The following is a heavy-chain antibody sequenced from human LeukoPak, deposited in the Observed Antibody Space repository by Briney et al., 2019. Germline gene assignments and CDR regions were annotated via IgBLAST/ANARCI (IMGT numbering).Heavy chain of an antibody. CDR3: ARHLGVGSYPLDS. CDR2: IYYSGST. CDR1: GGSISSYY. D-gene: IGHD3-16*01. V-gene: IGHV4-59*01. Sequence: PSETLSLTCTVSGGSISSYYWSWIRQPPGKGLEWIGYIYYSGSTNYNPSLKSRVTISVDTSKNQFSLKLSSVTAADTAVYYCARHLGVGSYPLDSWGQGTLVTVSS. J-gene: IGHJ4*02.